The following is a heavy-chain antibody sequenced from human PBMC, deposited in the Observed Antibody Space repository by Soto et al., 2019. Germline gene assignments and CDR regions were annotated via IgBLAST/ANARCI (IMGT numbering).Heavy chain of an antibody. CDR1: GFTFSNYA. Sequence: EVQLLESGGGLVQPGGSLRLSCAASGFTFSNYAMTWARQAPGEGLEWVSGITAGGSISYYADSVKGRFTISRDNSKNTLYLEMNTLRAEDTAFYYCAKASKPRGSYYVEYWGLGTLVTVSS. J-gene: IGHJ4*02. CDR2: ITAGGSIS. D-gene: IGHD4-4*01. V-gene: IGHV3-23*01. CDR3: AKASKPRGSYYVEY.